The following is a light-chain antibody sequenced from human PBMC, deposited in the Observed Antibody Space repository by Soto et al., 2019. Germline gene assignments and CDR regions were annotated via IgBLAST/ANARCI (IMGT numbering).Light chain of an antibody. Sequence: QSVLSQPPSTSGTPGQRVTISWSGGTSNIGTYTVSWYQQFPETAPRLLIYGSDRRPSGVPDRFSGSKSGTSASLSIGGLHSEDEAHYYCAAWDDSLDGPTFGGGTKLTVL. CDR1: TSNIGTYT. CDR3: AAWDDSLDGPT. CDR2: GSD. V-gene: IGLV1-44*01. J-gene: IGLJ2*01.